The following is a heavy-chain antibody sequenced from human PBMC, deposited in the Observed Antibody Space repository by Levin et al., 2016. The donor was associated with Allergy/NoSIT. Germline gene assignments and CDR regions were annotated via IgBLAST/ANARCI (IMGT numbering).Heavy chain of an antibody. D-gene: IGHD3-10*01. CDR3: ARDYRLGGSVEGGYYYGMDV. J-gene: IGHJ6*02. Sequence: GESLKISCAASGFTFSSYSMNWVRQAPGKGLEWVSSISSSSSYIYYADSVKGRFTISRDNAKNSLYLQMNSLRAEDTAVYYCARDYRLGGSVEGGYYYGMDVWGQGTTVTVSS. V-gene: IGHV3-21*01. CDR2: ISSSSSYI. CDR1: GFTFSSYS.